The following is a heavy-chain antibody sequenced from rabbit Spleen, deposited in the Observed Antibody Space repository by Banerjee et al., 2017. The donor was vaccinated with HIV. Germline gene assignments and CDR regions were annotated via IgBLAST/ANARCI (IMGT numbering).Heavy chain of an antibody. Sequence: QEHLKESGGGLVQPGGSLKLSCKASGFSFSDRDVMCWVRQAPGKGLEWIGCINTATGKAVYANWAKGRFTISSTSSTTVTLQMTSLTAADTATYFCARGSAAMTMVITGFYLNLWGQGTLVTVS. CDR3: ARGSAAMTMVITGFYLNL. D-gene: IGHD2-1*01. J-gene: IGHJ4*01. CDR1: GFSFSDRDV. CDR2: INTATGKA. V-gene: IGHV1S45*01.